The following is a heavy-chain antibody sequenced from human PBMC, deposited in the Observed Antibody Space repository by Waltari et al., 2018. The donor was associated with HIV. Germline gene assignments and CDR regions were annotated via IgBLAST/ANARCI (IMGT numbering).Heavy chain of an antibody. D-gene: IGHD3-22*01. V-gene: IGHV3-30-3*01. Sequence: QVQLVESGGGVVQPGRSLRLSCAASGFTFSSYAMHWVRQAPGKGLEWVAVISYDGSNKYYADSVKGRFTISRDNSKNTLYLQMNSLRAEDTAVYYCARDPYYYDSSGYLCYFDYWGQGTLVTVSS. J-gene: IGHJ4*02. CDR1: GFTFSSYA. CDR3: ARDPYYYDSSGYLCYFDY. CDR2: ISYDGSNK.